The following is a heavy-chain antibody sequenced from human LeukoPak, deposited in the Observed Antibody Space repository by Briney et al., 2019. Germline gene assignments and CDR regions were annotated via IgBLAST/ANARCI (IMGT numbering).Heavy chain of an antibody. D-gene: IGHD3-10*01. CDR2: IRPDGGET. V-gene: IGHV3-74*01. CDR1: GFTFTNHW. J-gene: IGHJ4*02. Sequence: GGSLRLSCAASGFTFTNHWMHWVRQAPGKGLVWVSRIRPDGGETNHADSVKGRFTISRDNAKNTLYLQMNSLGAEDTAVYYCGRGGGLGSGSVEHWGQGTLVTVSS. CDR3: GRGGGLGSGSVEH.